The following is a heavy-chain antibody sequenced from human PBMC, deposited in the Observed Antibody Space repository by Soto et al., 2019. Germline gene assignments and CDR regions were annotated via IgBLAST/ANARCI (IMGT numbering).Heavy chain of an antibody. CDR2: IYYSGST. CDR1: GVSISSGGYY. Sequence: SETLSLTCTVSGVSISSGGYYWRWIRQHPGKGLEWIGYIYYSGSTYYNPSLKSRVTISVDTSKNQFSLKLSSVTAADTAVYYCARGGYCSGGSCYTPPLDYWGQGTLVTVSS. J-gene: IGHJ4*02. D-gene: IGHD2-15*01. V-gene: IGHV4-31*03. CDR3: ARGGYCSGGSCYTPPLDY.